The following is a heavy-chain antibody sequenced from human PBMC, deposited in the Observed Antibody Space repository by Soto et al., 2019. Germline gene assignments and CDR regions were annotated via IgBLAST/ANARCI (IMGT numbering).Heavy chain of an antibody. CDR1: GGTFSSYT. CDR3: ARALEWLAPMDV. D-gene: IGHD3-3*01. V-gene: IGHV1-46*01. CDR2: INPSGGST. Sequence: GASVKVSCKASGGTFSSYTISWVRQAPGQGLEWMGIINPSGGSTSYAQKFQGRVTMTRDTSTSTVYMELSSLRSEDTAVYYCARALEWLAPMDVWGQGTTVTVSS. J-gene: IGHJ6*02.